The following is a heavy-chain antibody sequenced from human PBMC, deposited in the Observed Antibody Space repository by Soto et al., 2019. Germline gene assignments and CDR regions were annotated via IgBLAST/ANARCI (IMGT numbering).Heavy chain of an antibody. V-gene: IGHV3-48*01. J-gene: IGHJ4*02. D-gene: IGHD2-15*01. CDR3: ARVYCSGGSCYPRLYYFDY. CDR2: ISSSSSTI. Sequence: PGGSLRLSCAASGFTFSSYSMNWVRQAPGKGLEWVSYISSSSSTIYYADSVKGRFTISRDNAKNSLYLQMNSLRAEDTAVYYCARVYCSGGSCYPRLYYFDYWGQGTLVTVSS. CDR1: GFTFSSYS.